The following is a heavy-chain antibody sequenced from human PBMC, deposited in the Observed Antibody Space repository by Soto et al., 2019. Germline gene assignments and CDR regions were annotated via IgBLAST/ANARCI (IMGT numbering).Heavy chain of an antibody. CDR2: IYSGGST. D-gene: IGHD1-26*01. CDR1: GFTVSSNY. J-gene: IGHJ4*02. V-gene: IGHV3-66*01. Sequence: GESLKISCAASGFTVSSNYMSWVRQAPGKGLEWVSVIYSGGSTYYADSVKGRFTISRDNSKNTLYLQMNSLRAEDTAVYYCAREGYSGSYPFDYWGQGTLVTVSS. CDR3: AREGYSGSYPFDY.